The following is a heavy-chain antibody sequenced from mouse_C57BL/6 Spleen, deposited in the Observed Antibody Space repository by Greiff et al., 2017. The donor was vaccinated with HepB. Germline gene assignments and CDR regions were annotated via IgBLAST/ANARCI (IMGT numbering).Heavy chain of an antibody. CDR2: IYPRSGNT. CDR3: ARRGNYYGSPDYFDY. CDR1: GYTFTSYG. D-gene: IGHD1-1*01. J-gene: IGHJ2*01. V-gene: IGHV1-81*01. Sequence: VQLQQSGAELARPGASVKLSCKASGYTFTSYGISWVKQRTGQGLEWIGEIYPRSGNTYYNEKFKGKATLTADKSSSTAYMELRSLTSEDSAVYFCARRGNYYGSPDYFDYWGQGTTLTVSS.